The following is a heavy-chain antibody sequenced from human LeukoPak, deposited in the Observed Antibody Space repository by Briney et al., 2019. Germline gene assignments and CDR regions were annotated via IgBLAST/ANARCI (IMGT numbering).Heavy chain of an antibody. D-gene: IGHD3-10*01. CDR3: ARDNGYGSGSYRFWEFDY. CDR2: ISSSSSTI. J-gene: IGHJ4*02. V-gene: IGHV3-48*01. Sequence: PGGSLRLSCAASGFTFSSYSMNWVRQAPGKGLEWVSYISSSSSTICYADSVKGRFTISRDNAKNSLYLQMNSLRAEDTAVYYCARDNGYGSGSYRFWEFDYWGQGTLVTVSS. CDR1: GFTFSSYS.